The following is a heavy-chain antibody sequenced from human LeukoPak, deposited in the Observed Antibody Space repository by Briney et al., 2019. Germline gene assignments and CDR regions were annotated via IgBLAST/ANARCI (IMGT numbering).Heavy chain of an antibody. Sequence: GGSLRLSCAASGFTFSSYAMSWVRQAPGKGLEWVSAISSSGGSTYYADSVKGRFTISRDNSKNTLYLQMNSLRAEDTAVYYCAKAPVVVTDSCFDYWGQGTLVTVSS. D-gene: IGHD2-21*02. CDR1: GFTFSSYA. CDR3: AKAPVVVTDSCFDY. J-gene: IGHJ4*02. V-gene: IGHV3-23*01. CDR2: ISSSGGST.